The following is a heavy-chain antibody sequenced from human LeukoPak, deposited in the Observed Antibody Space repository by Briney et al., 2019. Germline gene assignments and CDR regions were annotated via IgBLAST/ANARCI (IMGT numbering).Heavy chain of an antibody. CDR1: GFTFSSYS. CDR2: ISSSSSYI. J-gene: IGHJ4*02. Sequence: GGSLRLSCAASGFTFSSYSMNWVRQAPGKGLEWVSPISSSSSYIYYADSVKGRFTISRDNAKNSLYLQMNSLRAEDTAVYYCARGYCNVGSCSSPPTNWGQGTLVTVSS. CDR3: ARGYCNVGSCSSPPTN. V-gene: IGHV3-21*01. D-gene: IGHD2-15*01.